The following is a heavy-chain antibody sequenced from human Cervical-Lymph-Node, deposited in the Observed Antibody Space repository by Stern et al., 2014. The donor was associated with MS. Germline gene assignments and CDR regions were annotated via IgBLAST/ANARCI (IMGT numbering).Heavy chain of an antibody. Sequence: VQLLQSGAEVKKPGASVKVSCKASGYTFTSYGISWVRQAPGQGLEWMGWIRAYDGNEDEAQKLQGRVTMTRDTSTSTAYMELRSLRSDDTAVYYCARGLLGRENAFDIWGQGTMVTVSS. CDR3: ARGLLGRENAFDI. D-gene: IGHD2-15*01. J-gene: IGHJ3*02. CDR2: IRAYDGNE. CDR1: GYTFTSYG. V-gene: IGHV1-18*01.